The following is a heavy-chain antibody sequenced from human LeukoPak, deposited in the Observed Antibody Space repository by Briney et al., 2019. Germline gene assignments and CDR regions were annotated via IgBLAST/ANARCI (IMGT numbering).Heavy chain of an antibody. CDR3: ARDQGAVAGRNY. J-gene: IGHJ4*02. CDR1: GFTFSSYS. D-gene: IGHD6-19*01. V-gene: IGHV3-21*01. Sequence: GGSLRLSCAASGFTFSSYSMNWVRQAPGKGLEWVSSISSSSSYIYYADSVKGRFTISRDNAKNSLYLQMNSQRAEDKAVYYCARDQGAVAGRNYWGQGTLVTVSS. CDR2: ISSSSSYI.